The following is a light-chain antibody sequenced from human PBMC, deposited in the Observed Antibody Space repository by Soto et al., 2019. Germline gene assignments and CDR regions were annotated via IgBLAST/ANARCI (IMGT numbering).Light chain of an antibody. CDR1: QSVSSSF. J-gene: IGKJ4*01. CDR2: GTS. V-gene: IGKV3-20*01. CDR3: QQYGSSPT. Sequence: EIVLTQSPGTLSLSPGERATLSCSASQSVSSSFLAWYQQKPGQAPRLLIYGTSSRATGIPDRFSGSGSGTDFTLTISRLEPEDFAVYSCQQYGSSPTFGGGTKVDIK.